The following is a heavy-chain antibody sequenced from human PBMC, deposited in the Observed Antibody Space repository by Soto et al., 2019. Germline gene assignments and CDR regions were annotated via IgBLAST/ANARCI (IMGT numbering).Heavy chain of an antibody. J-gene: IGHJ6*02. Sequence: PGGSLKLSCAASGFTFSSYGMHWVRQAPGKGLEWVAVISYDGSNKYYADSVKGRFTISRDNSKNTLYLQMNSLRAEDTAVYYCAKDITYYYYGMDVWGQGTTVTVSS. CDR1: GFTFSSYG. V-gene: IGHV3-30*18. CDR3: AKDITYYYYGMDV. CDR2: ISYDGSNK. D-gene: IGHD3-3*01.